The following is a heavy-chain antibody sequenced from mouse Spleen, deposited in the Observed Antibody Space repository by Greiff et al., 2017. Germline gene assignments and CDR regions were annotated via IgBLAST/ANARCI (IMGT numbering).Heavy chain of an antibody. J-gene: IGHJ2*01. CDR3: AREKYHFDY. Sequence: EVKLQESGPGLVKPSQSLSLTCSVTGYSITSGYYWNWIRQFPGNKLEWMGYISYDGSNNYNPSLKNRISITRDTSKNQFFLKLNSVTTEDTATYYCAREKYHFDYWGQGTTLTVSS. V-gene: IGHV3-6*01. CDR2: ISYDGSN. CDR1: GYSITSGYY. D-gene: IGHD1-3*01.